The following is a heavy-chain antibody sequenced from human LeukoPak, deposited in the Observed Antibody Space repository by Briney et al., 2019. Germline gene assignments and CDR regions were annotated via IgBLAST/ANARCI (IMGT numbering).Heavy chain of an antibody. CDR1: GGSFRGYY. D-gene: IGHD3-10*01. V-gene: IGHV4-34*01. CDR2: INHSGST. Sequence: PLETLFLPFACLGGSFRGYYWRWIRQPPREGLGWVGEINHSGSTNYSPSLKSRVTISVDTSKNQFSLKLSSVTAADTAVYYCARAPSMVRGVPTDYWGQGTLVTVSS. CDR3: ARAPSMVRGVPTDY. J-gene: IGHJ4*02.